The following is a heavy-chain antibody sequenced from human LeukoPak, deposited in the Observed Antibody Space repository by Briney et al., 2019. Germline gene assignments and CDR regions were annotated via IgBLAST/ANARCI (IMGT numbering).Heavy chain of an antibody. CDR1: GFTFSSYA. V-gene: IGHV3-23*01. CDR2: ISGSGGST. CDR3: AKDSTGGGIAVAGLFDY. J-gene: IGHJ4*02. Sequence: GGSLRLSCAASGFTFSSYAMSWVRQAPGKGLEWVSAISGSGGSTYYADSVKGRFTISRDNSKNTLYLQMNSLRAEDTAVYYCAKDSTGGGIAVAGLFDYWGQGTLVTVSS. D-gene: IGHD6-19*01.